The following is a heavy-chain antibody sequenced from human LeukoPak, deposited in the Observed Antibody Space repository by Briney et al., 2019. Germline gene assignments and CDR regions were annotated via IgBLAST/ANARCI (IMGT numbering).Heavy chain of an antibody. D-gene: IGHD4-17*01. V-gene: IGHV4-59*01. CDR3: ARAGYGDYYWFDP. CDR2: IYYSGST. Sequence: SETLSLTCTVSGGSISRYYWSWIRQPPGKGLEWIGYIYYSGSTNYNPSLKSRVTISVDTSKNQFSLKLSSVTAADTAVYYCARAGYGDYYWFDPWGQGTLVTVSS. CDR1: GGSISRYY. J-gene: IGHJ5*02.